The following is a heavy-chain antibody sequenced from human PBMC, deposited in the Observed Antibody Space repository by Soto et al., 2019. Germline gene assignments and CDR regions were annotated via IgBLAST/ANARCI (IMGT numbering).Heavy chain of an antibody. D-gene: IGHD5-12*01. CDR2: ISTYSGDT. CDR1: GYTFFTYD. J-gene: IGHJ5*02. CDR3: ARHHGPTTSENWFDP. Sequence: ASVKVSCKASGYTFFTYDISWVRQAPGQGLEWMGWISTYSGDTKYAQKFQGRVTMTTDTSTTTAYLELRSLRSDDAAVYYCARHHGPTTSENWFDPWGQGTLVTVSS. V-gene: IGHV1-18*01.